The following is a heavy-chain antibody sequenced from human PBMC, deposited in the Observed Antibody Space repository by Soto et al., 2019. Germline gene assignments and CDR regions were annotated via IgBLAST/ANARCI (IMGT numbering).Heavy chain of an antibody. CDR1: GFTLSGYA. Sequence: EVQLAESGGGLAQPGGSLRLSCAASGFTLSGYAMDWVRQAPGKGLEYVSGISSNGVGTYYANSVQGRFTISRDNSKNTVYLQMGSLRHEDMAVYYCARRARPDFYYMDVWGKGTTVTVSS. CDR2: ISSNGVGT. V-gene: IGHV3-64*01. J-gene: IGHJ6*03. CDR3: ARRARPDFYYMDV. D-gene: IGHD6-6*01.